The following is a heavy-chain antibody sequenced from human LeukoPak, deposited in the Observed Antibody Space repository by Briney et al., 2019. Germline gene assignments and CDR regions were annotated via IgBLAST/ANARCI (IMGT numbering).Heavy chain of an antibody. CDR2: ISSSSSTI. J-gene: IGHJ4*02. Sequence: PGGSLRLSCAASGFTFSSYSMNWVRQAPGKGLEWVSYISSSSSTIYYADSVKGRFTISGDNAKNSLYLQMNSLRAEDTAVYYCASSAGFVVVPAAQRITTLDGDDYWGQGTLVTVSS. CDR3: ASSAGFVVVPAAQRITTLDGDDY. V-gene: IGHV3-48*04. CDR1: GFTFSSYS. D-gene: IGHD2-2*01.